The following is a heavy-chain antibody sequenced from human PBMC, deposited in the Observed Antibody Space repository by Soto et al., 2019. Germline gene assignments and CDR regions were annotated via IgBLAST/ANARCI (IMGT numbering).Heavy chain of an antibody. V-gene: IGHV1-69*01. Sequence: QVQLVQSGAEVKKPGSSVKVSCKASGGTLNSYAISWVRQAPGQGLEWMGGIITAFGPGICAQKFQGRVTITADESTKTAYMDLNSLRSEDTAVYYCAAGGSWARLDNWGQGTLVTVSS. J-gene: IGHJ4*02. CDR2: IITAFGPG. CDR1: GGTLNSYA. CDR3: AAGGSWARLDN. D-gene: IGHD6-13*01.